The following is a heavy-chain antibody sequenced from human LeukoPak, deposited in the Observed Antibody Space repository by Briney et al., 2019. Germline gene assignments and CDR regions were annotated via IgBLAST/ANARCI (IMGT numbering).Heavy chain of an antibody. Sequence: GGSLRLSCAASGFTFSSYSMNWVRQAPGKGLEWVSYISSSSSTIYYADSVKGRFTISRDNAKNSLYLQMNSLRAEDTAVYYCARDLSYYGSGNYYYYYMDVWGKGTTVTVSS. V-gene: IGHV3-48*01. J-gene: IGHJ6*03. CDR2: ISSSSSTI. D-gene: IGHD3-10*01. CDR1: GFTFSSYS. CDR3: ARDLSYYGSGNYYYYYMDV.